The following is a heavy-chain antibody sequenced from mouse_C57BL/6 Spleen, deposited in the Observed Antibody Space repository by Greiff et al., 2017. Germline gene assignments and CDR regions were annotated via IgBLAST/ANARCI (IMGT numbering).Heavy chain of an antibody. V-gene: IGHV5-9*01. Sequence: EVQGVESGGGLVKPGGSLKLSCAASGFTFSSYTMSWVRQTPEKRLEWVATISGGGGNTYYPDSVKGRFTISRDNAKNTLYLQMSSLRSEDTALYYCAAEIYYDYEYYAMDYWGQGTSVTVSS. CDR2: ISGGGGNT. CDR1: GFTFSSYT. J-gene: IGHJ4*01. D-gene: IGHD2-4*01. CDR3: AAEIYYDYEYYAMDY.